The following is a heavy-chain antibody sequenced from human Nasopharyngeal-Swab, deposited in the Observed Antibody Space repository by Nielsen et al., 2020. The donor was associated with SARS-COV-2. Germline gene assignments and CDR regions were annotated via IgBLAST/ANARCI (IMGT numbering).Heavy chain of an antibody. J-gene: IGHJ6*01. CDR3: AKDRGSSGYYYGMDV. Sequence: WIRQPPGKGLEWVAVTSYDGSNKYYADSVKGRFTISRDNSKNTLYLQMNSLRAEDTAVYYCAKDRGSSGYYYGMDVWGQGTTVTVSS. D-gene: IGHD6-13*01. V-gene: IGHV3-30*18. CDR2: TSYDGSNK.